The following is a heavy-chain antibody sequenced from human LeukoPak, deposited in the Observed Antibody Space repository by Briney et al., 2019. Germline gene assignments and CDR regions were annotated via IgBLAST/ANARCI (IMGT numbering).Heavy chain of an antibody. V-gene: IGHV1-2*02. Sequence: ASVKVSCKASGYTFSGYYLHCVRQAPGQGLEWMGGINPNSCGTYSAQKFQGRVTMNRDTSIITAYMELSRLRSDDTAVYFCARGYYDSSDYEYSQHWGQGTLVTASS. D-gene: IGHD3-22*01. CDR2: INPNSCGT. CDR3: ARGYYDSSDYEYSQH. J-gene: IGHJ1*01. CDR1: GYTFSGYY.